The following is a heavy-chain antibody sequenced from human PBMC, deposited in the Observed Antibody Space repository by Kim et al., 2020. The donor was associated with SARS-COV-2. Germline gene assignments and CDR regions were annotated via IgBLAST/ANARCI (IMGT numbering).Heavy chain of an antibody. CDR2: IFYSGST. D-gene: IGHD5-12*01. CDR1: GGSISSRNYY. J-gene: IGHJ4*02. Sequence: SETLSLTCSVSGGSISSRNYYWGWIRQPPGKGLEWIGSIFYSGSTYYNSSLKSRVTISVDTSKNQFSLKVSSVTAADTAVYYCAGDSGYGNYWGQGTLVTVSS. V-gene: IGHV4-39*01. CDR3: AGDSGYGNY.